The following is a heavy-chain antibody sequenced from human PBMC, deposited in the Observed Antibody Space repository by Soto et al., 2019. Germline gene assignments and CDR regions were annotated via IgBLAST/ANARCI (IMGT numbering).Heavy chain of an antibody. CDR2: INWNGGST. V-gene: IGHV3-20*04. J-gene: IGHJ6*02. Sequence: PGGSLRLACAASGFTFDDYGMSGVRQAPGKGLEWVSGINWNGGSTGYADSVKGRFTISRDNAKNSLYLQMNSLRAEDTALYYCARESADIVVVVAATGAFSMDVWGQGTTVTVS. D-gene: IGHD2-15*01. CDR3: ARESADIVVVVAATGAFSMDV. CDR1: GFTFDDYG.